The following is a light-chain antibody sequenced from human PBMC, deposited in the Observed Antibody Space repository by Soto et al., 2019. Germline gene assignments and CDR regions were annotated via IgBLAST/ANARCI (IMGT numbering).Light chain of an antibody. CDR2: GAS. CDR3: QQYNNWPPWT. CDR1: QSVSSN. Sequence: EIVMTQSPATLSVSPGERATLSCRARQSVSSNLAWYQQKPGQAPRLLIYGASTRATDIPARFSGSGSGTEFTLTISSLQSEDFEVYYCQQYNNWPPWTFGQGTKVEIK. V-gene: IGKV3-15*01. J-gene: IGKJ1*01.